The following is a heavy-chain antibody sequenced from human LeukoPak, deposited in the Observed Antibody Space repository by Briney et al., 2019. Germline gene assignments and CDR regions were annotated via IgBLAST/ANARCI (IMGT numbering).Heavy chain of an antibody. V-gene: IGHV1-2*02. CDR2: INPNSGGT. D-gene: IGHD6-19*01. J-gene: IGHJ4*02. CDR3: ATSTYSSGWLDY. CDR1: GYTFTGYY. Sequence: ASVKVSCKASGYTFTGYYMHWVRQAPGQGLEWMGWINPNSGGTNYAQKFQGRVTMTRDTSISTAYMELSTLRSDDTAVYYCATSTYSSGWLDYWGQGTLVTVSS.